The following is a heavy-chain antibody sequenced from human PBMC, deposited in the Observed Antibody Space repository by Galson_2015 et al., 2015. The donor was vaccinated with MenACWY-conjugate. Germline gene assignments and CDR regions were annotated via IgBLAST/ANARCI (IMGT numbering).Heavy chain of an antibody. V-gene: IGHV3-23*01. CDR1: GFTFSSFA. J-gene: IGHJ4*02. Sequence: SLRLSCAASGFTFSSFAMSWVRQAPGKGLEWVSVITSSGGTTYYADSVKGRFTISRDNPKNTLYLQTDTLRAEDTATYYCAKNGNYFGMGFDYWGQGTLVT. CDR2: ITSSGGTT. D-gene: IGHD2/OR15-2a*01. CDR3: AKNGNYFGMGFDY.